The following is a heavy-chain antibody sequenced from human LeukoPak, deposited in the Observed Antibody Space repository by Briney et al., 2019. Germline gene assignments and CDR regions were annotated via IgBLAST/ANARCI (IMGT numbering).Heavy chain of an antibody. D-gene: IGHD6-13*01. J-gene: IGHJ4*02. CDR1: GGSISSYY. Sequence: PSETLSLTCTVSGGSISSYYWSWIRQPPGKGLEGIGYIYYSGSTNYNPSLTSRVTISVDTSKNQFSLKLSSVTAADTAVYYCARHSIAAAGTLDYWGQGTLVTVSS. CDR3: ARHSIAAAGTLDY. CDR2: IYYSGST. V-gene: IGHV4-59*08.